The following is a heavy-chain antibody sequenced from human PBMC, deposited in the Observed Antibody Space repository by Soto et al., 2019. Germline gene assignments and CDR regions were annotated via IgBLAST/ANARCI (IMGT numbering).Heavy chain of an antibody. CDR1: GYTFTSYD. CDR2: MNPNSGNT. V-gene: IGHV1-8*01. D-gene: IGHD3-9*01. CDR3: ARVNDILTGYPN. J-gene: IGHJ4*02. Sequence: ASVKVSCKASGYTFTSYDINWVRQATGQGLEWMGWMNPNSGNTGYAQKFQGRVTMTRSTSISTAYMELSSLRSEDTAVYYCARVNDILTGYPNWGQGTLVTVSS.